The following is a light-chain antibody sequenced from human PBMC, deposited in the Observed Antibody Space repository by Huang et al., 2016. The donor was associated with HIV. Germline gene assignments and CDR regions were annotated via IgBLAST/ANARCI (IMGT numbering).Light chain of an antibody. CDR1: QSLLHSNGYNY. Sequence: DIVMTQSPLSLPVTPGEPASISCRSSQSLLHSNGYNYLDWYLQKPGQSPQLLIYLASKRASGVPDRCSGSGSGTDFTLKINRVEAEDVGVYYCMRALQTPMFTFGQGTKLEIK. V-gene: IGKV2-28*01. J-gene: IGKJ2*01. CDR2: LAS. CDR3: MRALQTPMFT.